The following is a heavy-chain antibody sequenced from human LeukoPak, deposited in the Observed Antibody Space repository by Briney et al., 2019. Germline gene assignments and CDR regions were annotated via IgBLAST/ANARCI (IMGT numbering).Heavy chain of an antibody. CDR2: IYTSGST. V-gene: IGHV4-61*02. CDR1: GGSISSGSYY. J-gene: IGHJ6*03. D-gene: IGHD1-26*01. CDR3: ASGNSGSYSDMDV. Sequence: PSETLSLTCTVSGGSISSGSYYWSWIRQPAGKGLEWIGRIYTSGSTNYNPSLKSRVTISVDTSKNQFSLKLSSVTAADTAVYYCASGNSGSYSDMDVWGKGTTVTVSS.